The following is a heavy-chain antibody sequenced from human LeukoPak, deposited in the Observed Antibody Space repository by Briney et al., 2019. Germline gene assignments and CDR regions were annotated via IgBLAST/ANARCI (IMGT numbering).Heavy chain of an antibody. V-gene: IGHV1-69*06. CDR2: IIPIFGTA. D-gene: IGHD1-1*01. CDR3: ARENVQRGPLAPYYYYYYMDV. CDR1: GGTFSSYA. Sequence: ASVKVSCKASGGTFSSYAISWVRQAPGQGLEWMGGIIPIFGTANYAQKFQGRVTITADKSTSTAYMELSSLRSEDTAVYYCARENVQRGPLAPYYYYYYMDVWGKGTTVTVSS. J-gene: IGHJ6*03.